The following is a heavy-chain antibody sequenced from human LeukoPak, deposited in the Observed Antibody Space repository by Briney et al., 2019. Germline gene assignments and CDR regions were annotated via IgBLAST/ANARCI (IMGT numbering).Heavy chain of an antibody. J-gene: IGHJ4*02. D-gene: IGHD3-16*01. V-gene: IGHV3-30*04. Sequence: GGSLRLTCAASRFIISSHAMDWVSQAPGKGREWVAVISFDAKNKYYEDAVKGRFSIYRDDNKNKVYLQMNSVRDDDADVYYCVSDAEFCSNSTCYLRAPMFWGQGTLVTVSS. CDR2: ISFDAKNK. CDR1: RFIISSHA. CDR3: VSDAEFCSNSTCYLRAPMF.